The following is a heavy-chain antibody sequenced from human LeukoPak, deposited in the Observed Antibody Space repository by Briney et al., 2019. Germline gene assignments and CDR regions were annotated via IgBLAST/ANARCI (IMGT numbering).Heavy chain of an antibody. V-gene: IGHV3-30*04. J-gene: IGHJ3*02. CDR1: GFTFSSYA. CDR2: ISYDGSNK. CDR3: ARERHTIVVVVAATPSGDAFDI. Sequence: GGSLRLSCAASGFTFSSYAMHWVRQAPGKGLEWVAVISYDGSNKYYADSVKGRFTISRDNSKNTLYLQMNSLRAEDTAVYYCARERHTIVVVVAATPSGDAFDIWGQGTMVTVSS. D-gene: IGHD2-15*01.